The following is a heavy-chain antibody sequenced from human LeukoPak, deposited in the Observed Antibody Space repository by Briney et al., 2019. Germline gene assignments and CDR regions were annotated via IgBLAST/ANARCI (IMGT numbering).Heavy chain of an antibody. CDR2: LKSKTDGGTT. D-gene: IGHD4-17*01. J-gene: IGHJ4*02. CDR3: TTGGDGDYYFDY. CDR1: GFTFSNAW. V-gene: IGHV3-15*01. Sequence: GGSLRLSCAASGFTFSNAWMSWVRQAPGKGLEWVGRLKSKTDGGTTDYAAPVKGRFTISRDDSKTTLYLQMNSLKTEDTAVYYCTTGGDGDYYFDYWGQGTLVTVSS.